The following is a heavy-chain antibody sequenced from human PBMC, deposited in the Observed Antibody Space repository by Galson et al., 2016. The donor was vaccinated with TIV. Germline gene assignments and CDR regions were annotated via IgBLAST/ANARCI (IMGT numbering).Heavy chain of an antibody. CDR2: INVGNGDR. Sequence: SVKVSCKASGYTFTIYTLHWVRQAPGQRPEWMGWINVGNGDRKYSQRLQGRVTLSGDTSANTAFMELSSLRFEDTATYYCARDRGGSGDFDYWGQGTLVTVSS. CDR1: GYTFTIYT. V-gene: IGHV1-3*01. CDR3: ARDRGGSGDFDY. D-gene: IGHD3-16*01. J-gene: IGHJ4*02.